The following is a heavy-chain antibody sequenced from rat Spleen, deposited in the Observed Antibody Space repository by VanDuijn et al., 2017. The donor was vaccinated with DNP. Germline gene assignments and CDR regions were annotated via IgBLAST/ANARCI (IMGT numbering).Heavy chain of an antibody. D-gene: IGHD1-12*02. CDR2: ITYNGGST. CDR3: AKDKYYDGTHGGFAY. CDR1: GFTFSNYY. Sequence: EVQLVESGGGLVQPGRSLKLSCAASGFTFSNYYMAWVRQAPTKGLEWVATITYNGGSTYYPDSVKGRFTISRDNAENTVYLQMNSLRSEDTATYYWAKDKYYDGTHGGFAYWGQGTLVTVSS. J-gene: IGHJ3*01. V-gene: IGHV5-20*01.